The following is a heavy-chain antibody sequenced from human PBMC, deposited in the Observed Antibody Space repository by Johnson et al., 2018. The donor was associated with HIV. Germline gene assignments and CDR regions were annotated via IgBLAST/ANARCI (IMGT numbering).Heavy chain of an antibody. CDR3: TTAGSSGSAHAFDI. V-gene: IGHV3-15*01. CDR2: IKSKTEGGTT. D-gene: IGHD3-22*01. J-gene: IGHJ3*02. CDR1: GFTFTDAW. Sequence: VQLVESGGGLVKPGGSLRLSCAVSGFTFTDAWMSWVRQAPGKGLEWVGRIKSKTEGGTTDYAAPVKGRFTISRDDSKNTLFLQMNSLKIEDTATYYCTTAGSSGSAHAFDIWGQGTRVTVSS.